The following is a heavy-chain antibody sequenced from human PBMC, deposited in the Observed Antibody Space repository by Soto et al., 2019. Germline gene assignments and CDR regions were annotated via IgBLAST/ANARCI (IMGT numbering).Heavy chain of an antibody. V-gene: IGHV1-69*06. CDR2: IIPIFGTA. J-gene: IGHJ6*02. CDR3: ARDVNYGSGSYSHYYYGMDV. D-gene: IGHD3-10*01. Sequence: QVQLVQSGAEVKKPGSSVKVSCTASGGTFSSYAISWVRQAPGQGLEWMGGIIPIFGTANYAQKFQGRVTITADKSTSTAYMELSSLRSEDTAVYYCARDVNYGSGSYSHYYYGMDVWGQGTTVTVSS. CDR1: GGTFSSYA.